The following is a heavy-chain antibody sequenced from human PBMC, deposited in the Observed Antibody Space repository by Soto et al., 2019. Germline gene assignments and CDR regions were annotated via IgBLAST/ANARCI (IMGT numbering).Heavy chain of an antibody. CDR2: IYYSGST. V-gene: IGHV4-30-4*01. J-gene: IGHJ5*02. CDR3: ARAWVIRQLNGGWLAP. Sequence: SQTLSLTCTVSGGSISRGDYYWSWIRQPPGKGLEWIGYIYYSGSTYYNPSLKSRVIISVDTSKNQFSLKLSSVTAADTAVYYCARAWVIRQLNGGWLAPSAQGTLVIVSS. CDR1: GGSISRGDYY. D-gene: IGHD3-16*01.